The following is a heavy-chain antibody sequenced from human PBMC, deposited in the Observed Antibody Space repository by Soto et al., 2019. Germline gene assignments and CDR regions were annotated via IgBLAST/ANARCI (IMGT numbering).Heavy chain of an antibody. CDR2: IWYDGSYK. CDR1: GSTFSSYG. V-gene: IGHV3-33*06. J-gene: IGHJ6*02. CDR3: AKGSGNFFYAMDV. Sequence: HPGGSLRLSCAASGSTFSSYGMHWVRQAPGKGLEWVAVIWYDGSYKYYADSVKGRFTISRDNSKNTLYVQMNSLRAEDTAVYYCAKGSGNFFYAMDVWGQGTTVTVS.